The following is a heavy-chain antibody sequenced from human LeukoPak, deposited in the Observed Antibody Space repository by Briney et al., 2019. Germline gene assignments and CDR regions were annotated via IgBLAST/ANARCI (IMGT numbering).Heavy chain of an antibody. V-gene: IGHV3-13*01. Sequence: GGSLRLSCAASGFTFSNYDMHWVRQATGKGLEWVSGIGVTGDTYYPGSVKGRFTISRENAKNSLYLQVNRLSAGNTAVYYCTREGPYGWNEDFYIWGQARMISVSS. J-gene: IGHJ3*02. CDR3: TREGPYGWNEDFYI. CDR2: IGVTGDT. D-gene: IGHD3-10*01. CDR1: GFTFSNYD.